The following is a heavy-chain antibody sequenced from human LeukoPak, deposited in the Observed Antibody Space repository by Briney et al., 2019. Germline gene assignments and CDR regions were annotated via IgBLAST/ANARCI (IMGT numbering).Heavy chain of an antibody. D-gene: IGHD2-2*02. CDR3: AVYCSSTSCYTSISLPTETGKPAH. J-gene: IGHJ4*02. V-gene: IGHV1-69*05. CDR1: GGTFSSYA. CDR2: IIPIFGTA. Sequence: SVKVSCKASGGTFSSYAISRVRQAPGQGLEWMGGIIPIFGTANYAQKFQGRVTITTDESTSTAYTELSSLRSEDTAVYYCAVYCSSTSCYTSISLPTETGKPAHWGQGTLVTVS.